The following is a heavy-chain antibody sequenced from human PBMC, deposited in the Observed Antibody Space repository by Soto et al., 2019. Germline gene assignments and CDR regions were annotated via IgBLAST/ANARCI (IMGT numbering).Heavy chain of an antibody. Sequence: GGSLRLSCAASGFTFSSYSMNWVRQAPGKGLEWVSSISSSSSYIYYADSVKGRFTISRDNAKNSLYLQMNSLRAEDTAVYYCARDEYSSGWFNWFDPWGQGTLVTVSS. J-gene: IGHJ5*02. CDR1: GFTFSSYS. CDR3: ARDEYSSGWFNWFDP. CDR2: ISSSSSYI. D-gene: IGHD6-19*01. V-gene: IGHV3-21*01.